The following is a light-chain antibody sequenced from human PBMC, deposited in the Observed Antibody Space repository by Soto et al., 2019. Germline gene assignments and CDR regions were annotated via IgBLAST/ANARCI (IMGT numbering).Light chain of an antibody. CDR3: LRDYIYPRR. CDR2: KAS. Sequence: MDKSASALSGSVEGGVIFVCAASQTISSLLAWYQQKPGKAPKLLIYKASSLESGVPSRFSGSGSGTEFALTISCLQPEDFATDCSLRDYIYPRRFGQGTNV. V-gene: IGKV1-5*03. CDR1: QTISSL. J-gene: IGKJ1*01.